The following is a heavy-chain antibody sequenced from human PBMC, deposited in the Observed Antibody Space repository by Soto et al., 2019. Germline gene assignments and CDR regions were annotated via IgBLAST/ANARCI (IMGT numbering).Heavy chain of an antibody. D-gene: IGHD1-1*01. J-gene: IGHJ6*02. CDR3: AREGTAPYYYYSMDV. CDR1: GYSFTTYG. Sequence: QVQLVQSGGEVKKPGASVKVSCKTSGYSFTTYGISWVRQAPGQGLEWMGWISGYNGKTNYAQKFQGRVTMTTDTSTSTAYMELRSLISDDTAVYYCAREGTAPYYYYSMDVWGQGSTVAVYS. CDR2: ISGYNGKT. V-gene: IGHV1-18*01.